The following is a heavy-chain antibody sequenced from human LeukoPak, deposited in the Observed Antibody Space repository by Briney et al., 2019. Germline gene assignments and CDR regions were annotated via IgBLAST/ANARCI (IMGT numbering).Heavy chain of an antibody. CDR1: GGSISSYY. Sequence: SETLSLTCTASGGSISSYYWSWIRRPPGKGLEWVGYIYYSGNTNYNPSLKSRVTISVGTSKNQFSLKLSSVTAADTAVYYCARGVDYGGNFDYWGQGTLVTVSS. CDR3: ARGVDYGGNFDY. J-gene: IGHJ4*02. CDR2: IYYSGNT. V-gene: IGHV4-59*08. D-gene: IGHD4-23*01.